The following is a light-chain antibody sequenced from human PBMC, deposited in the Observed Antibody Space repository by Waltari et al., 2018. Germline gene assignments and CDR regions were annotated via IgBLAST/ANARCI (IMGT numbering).Light chain of an antibody. CDR3: QQRHSWPLT. J-gene: IGKJ4*01. CDR2: DTS. CDR1: QNVNNF. V-gene: IGKV3-11*01. Sequence: ETVLTQSPVTLSLSPGERATLSCRASQNVNNFLAWYQQKPGQAPRLLIYDTSNRATGIPARFSGSGSGTDFTLTISGLEPEDFAVYYCQQRHSWPLTFGGGTKVEIK.